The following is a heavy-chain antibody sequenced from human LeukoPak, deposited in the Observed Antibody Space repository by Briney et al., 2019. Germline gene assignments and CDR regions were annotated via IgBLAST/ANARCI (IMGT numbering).Heavy chain of an antibody. CDR2: INSDGSST. V-gene: IGHV3-74*01. CDR1: GFTFSSYW. Sequence: PGGSLRLSCAASGFTFSSYWMSWVRQAPGKGLVWVSRINSDGSSTSYADSVKGRFTISRDNAKNTLYLQMNSLRAEDTAVYYCASGPIAVAGTVDPDYWGQGTLVTVSS. J-gene: IGHJ4*02. D-gene: IGHD6-19*01. CDR3: ASGPIAVAGTVDPDY.